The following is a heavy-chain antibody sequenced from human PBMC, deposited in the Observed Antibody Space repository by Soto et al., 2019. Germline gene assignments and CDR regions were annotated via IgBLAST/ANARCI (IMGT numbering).Heavy chain of an antibody. Sequence: ASVKVSCKASGYTFTGYYMHWVRQAPGQGLEWMGWINPNSGGTNYAQKFQGRVTMTRDTSISTAYMELSRLRSDDTAVYYCARVGWNYYYYGMDVWRQGTTVTVSS. CDR1: GYTFTGYY. D-gene: IGHD6-19*01. CDR3: ARVGWNYYYYGMDV. CDR2: INPNSGGT. J-gene: IGHJ6*02. V-gene: IGHV1-2*02.